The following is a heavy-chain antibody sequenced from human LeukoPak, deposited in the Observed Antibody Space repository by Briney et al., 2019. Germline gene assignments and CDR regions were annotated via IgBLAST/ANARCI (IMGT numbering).Heavy chain of an antibody. V-gene: IGHV1-18*01. CDR3: ARYFSLLRLGLAVGGY. CDR1: GYTFTSYG. D-gene: IGHD6-19*01. Sequence: ASVKVSCKASGYTFTSYGISWVRQAPGQGLEWMGWISAYNGNTNYAQKLQGRVTMTTDTSTSTAYMELRSLRSDDTAVYYCARYFSLLRLGLAVGGYWGQGTLVTVSS. J-gene: IGHJ4*02. CDR2: ISAYNGNT.